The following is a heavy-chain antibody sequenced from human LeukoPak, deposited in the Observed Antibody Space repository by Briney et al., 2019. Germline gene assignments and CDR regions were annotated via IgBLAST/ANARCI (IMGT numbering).Heavy chain of an antibody. CDR2: ISGSGSTT. D-gene: IGHD3-10*01. V-gene: IGHV3-23*01. Sequence: GGSLRLSCAASGFTFGSYAMSWVRQAPGKGPEWVSAISGSGSTTYYADSVKGRFTISRDNSKNTLYLQMNSLRAEDTAVYYCAKVTGSGIWGQGTLVIVSS. CDR3: AKVTGSGI. J-gene: IGHJ4*02. CDR1: GFTFGSYA.